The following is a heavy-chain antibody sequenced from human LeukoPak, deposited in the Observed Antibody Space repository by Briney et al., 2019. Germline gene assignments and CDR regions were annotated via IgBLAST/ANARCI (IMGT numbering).Heavy chain of an antibody. CDR1: GFTFNNYG. CDR2: ISYDGSNK. V-gene: IGHV3-30*18. Sequence: GSLRLSCAASGFTFNNYGLHWVRQAPGKGLEWVAVISYDGSNKYYADSVKGRFTISRDNSKNTLYLQMNSLRAEDTAVYYCAKDPDYPPWYWGQGTLVTVSS. D-gene: IGHD4-11*01. CDR3: AKDPDYPPWY. J-gene: IGHJ4*02.